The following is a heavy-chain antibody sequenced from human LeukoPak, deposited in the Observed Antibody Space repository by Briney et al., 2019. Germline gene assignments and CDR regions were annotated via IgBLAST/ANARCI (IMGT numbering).Heavy chain of an antibody. J-gene: IGHJ4*02. V-gene: IGHV3-30*01. Sequence: GRSLRLSCAASGFTLSSYAMHWVRQAPGKGLEWVEVISYDGSTQYYADSVKGRFTISRDNSKNTLYLHMNSLRAEDTAVYYCARMYTLRYFDWLDQGFDYWGQGTLVTVSS. D-gene: IGHD3-9*01. CDR3: ARMYTLRYFDWLDQGFDY. CDR2: ISYDGSTQ. CDR1: GFTLSSYA.